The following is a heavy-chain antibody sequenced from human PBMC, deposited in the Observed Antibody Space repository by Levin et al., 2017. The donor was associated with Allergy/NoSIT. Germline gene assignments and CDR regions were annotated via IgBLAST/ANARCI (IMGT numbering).Heavy chain of an antibody. CDR3: TRHGIYGCNSHGCYTSFHYYGMDV. J-gene: IGHJ6*02. V-gene: IGHV5-51*01. CDR2: IYPGESRS. D-gene: IGHD2-2*02. CDR1: GYSFTNYW. Sequence: GESLKISCKGSGYSFTNYWIGWVCQMPGKGLEWMGIIYPGESRSIYSPSFQGQVAMSVDNSFSAAYLQWSSLKASDTAIYYCTRHGIYGCNSHGCYTSFHYYGMDVWGQGTTVTVFS.